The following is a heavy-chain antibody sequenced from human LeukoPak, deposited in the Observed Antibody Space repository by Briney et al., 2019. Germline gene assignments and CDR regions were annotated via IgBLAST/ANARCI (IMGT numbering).Heavy chain of an antibody. Sequence: SETLSLTCTVSGGYISTYYWSWIRQPPGKGLEWIGYIHYSGTTTYNPSLRSRVTISVDTSKNLFSLKLSSVTAADTAVYYCARGGRWEHFDYWGQGTLVTVSS. CDR2: IHYSGTT. V-gene: IGHV4-59*01. CDR1: GGYISTYY. J-gene: IGHJ4*02. D-gene: IGHD1-1*01. CDR3: ARGGRWEHFDY.